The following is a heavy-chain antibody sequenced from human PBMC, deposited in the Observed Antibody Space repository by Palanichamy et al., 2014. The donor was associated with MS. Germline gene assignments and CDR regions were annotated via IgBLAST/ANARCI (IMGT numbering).Heavy chain of an antibody. CDR3: ARHPSSGWRWGEGDN. CDR2: IYPDDSDT. D-gene: IGHD6-19*01. J-gene: IGHJ4*02. V-gene: IGHV5-51*01. CDR1: GYSFINYW. Sequence: EVQLVQSGPEVKKPGESLKISCKASGYSFINYWIGWVRQMPGKGLEWMGIIYPDDSDTRYSPSFQGQVTISVDKSTRTAFLQWNKLQASDTAVYYCARHPSSGWRWGEGDNWGQGTLVTVSS.